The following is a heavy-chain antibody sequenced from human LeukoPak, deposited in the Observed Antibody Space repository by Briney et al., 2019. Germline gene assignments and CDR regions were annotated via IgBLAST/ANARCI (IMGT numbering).Heavy chain of an antibody. CDR2: INHSGST. CDR1: GGSFSGYY. J-gene: IGHJ6*03. CDR3: ARVSSSWYATYYYYYYMDV. D-gene: IGHD6-13*01. Sequence: PSETLSLTCAVYGGSFSGYYWSWIRQPPGKGLEWIGEINHSGSTNYNPSLKSRVTISVDTSKNQFSLKLSSVTAADTAVYYCARVSSSWYATYYYYYYMDVWGKGTTVTVSS. V-gene: IGHV4-34*01.